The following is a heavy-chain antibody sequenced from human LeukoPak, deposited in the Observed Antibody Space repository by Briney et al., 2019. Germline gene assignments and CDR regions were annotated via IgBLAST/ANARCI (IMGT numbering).Heavy chain of an antibody. CDR2: IYYGGNT. D-gene: IGHD4-11*01. CDR3: ARHPSCTTITHCSFDF. Sequence: SETLSLTCTVPGGSISSSNYYWGWIRQPPGKGLEWIGSIYYGGNTNYNPSPKSRVTLSVDTSKNQFSLKVSSVTAADTAVYYCARHPSCTTITHCSFDFWGRGTLVTVSS. CDR1: GGSISSSNYY. J-gene: IGHJ4*02. V-gene: IGHV4-39*01.